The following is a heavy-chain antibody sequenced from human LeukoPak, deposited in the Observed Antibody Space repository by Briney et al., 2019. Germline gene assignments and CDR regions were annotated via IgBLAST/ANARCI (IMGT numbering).Heavy chain of an antibody. J-gene: IGHJ4*02. D-gene: IGHD5-18*01. CDR3: ARSGMVTYFDY. CDR1: GYSFTGYY. CDR2: INPKSGGT. V-gene: IGHV1-2*02. Sequence: GASVKVSCKASGYSFTGYYLHWVRQAPGQGLERMGWINPKSGGTNCAQKFQGRVTMTRDTSISTAYMELSRLRADDTAVHYCARSGMVTYFDYWGQGTLVTVSS.